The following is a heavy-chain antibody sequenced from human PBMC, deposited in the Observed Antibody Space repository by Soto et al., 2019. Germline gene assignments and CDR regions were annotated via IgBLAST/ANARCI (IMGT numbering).Heavy chain of an antibody. V-gene: IGHV4-59*01. D-gene: IGHD1-1*01. CDR2: IYYSGST. J-gene: IGHJ5*02. Sequence: SETLSLTCTVSGGSISSYYWSWIRQPPGKGLEWIGYIYYSGSTNYNPSLKSRVTISVDTSKNQFSLKLSSVTAADTAVYYCARARERRWHRFDPWGQGTLVTVSS. CDR3: ARARERRWHRFDP. CDR1: GGSISSYY.